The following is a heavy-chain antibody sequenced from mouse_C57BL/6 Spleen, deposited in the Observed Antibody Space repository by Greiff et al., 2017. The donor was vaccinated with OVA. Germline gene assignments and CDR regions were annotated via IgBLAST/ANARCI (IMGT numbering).Heavy chain of an antibody. J-gene: IGHJ3*01. CDR2: IHPNSGST. CDR3: AREEIYDVYYGFAY. Sequence: QVQLQQPGAELVKPGASVKLSCKASGYTFTSYWMPWVKQRPGQGLEWIGMIHPNSGSTNYNEKFKSKATLPVDKSSSTAYMQLSSLTSEDSAVYYCAREEIYDVYYGFAYWGQGTLVTVSA. V-gene: IGHV1-64*01. CDR1: GYTFTSYW. D-gene: IGHD2-3*01.